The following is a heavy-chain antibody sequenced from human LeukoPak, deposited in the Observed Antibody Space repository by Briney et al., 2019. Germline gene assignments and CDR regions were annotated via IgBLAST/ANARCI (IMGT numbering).Heavy chain of an antibody. V-gene: IGHV4-34*01. CDR1: GGSFSGYY. J-gene: IGHJ3*02. D-gene: IGHD3-22*01. CDR3: GRGFHYYDSRDRAFDI. CDR2: INPIGST. Sequence: SQTLSLTCAVDGGSFSGYYWSWIRQPPGNGLGWNGGINPIGSTNYNTSLKSRVTISVDTSKKQFSLKLGSLTAADTAFYYCGRGFHYYDSRDRAFDIWGQGTMVTVSS.